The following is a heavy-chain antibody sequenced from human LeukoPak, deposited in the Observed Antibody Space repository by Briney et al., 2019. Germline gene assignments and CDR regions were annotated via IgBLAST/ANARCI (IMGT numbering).Heavy chain of an antibody. Sequence: GGSLRLSCATSGFNFNTKWMTWVRQAPGKGLEWAANINQDGSEKYHGDSVKGRFIISRDNAKRSLLQEMSSLRAEDTAVYYCADPPSDFWGQGTLVAVSS. CDR2: INQDGSEK. CDR1: GFNFNTKW. J-gene: IGHJ4*02. CDR3: ADPPSDF. V-gene: IGHV3-7*01.